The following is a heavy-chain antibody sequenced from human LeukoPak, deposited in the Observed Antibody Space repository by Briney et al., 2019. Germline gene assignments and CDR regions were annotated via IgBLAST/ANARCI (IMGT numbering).Heavy chain of an antibody. J-gene: IGHJ6*02. CDR3: ARTTAVVNYAMDV. V-gene: IGHV4-4*02. D-gene: IGHD4-11*01. CDR2: IYHSGST. CDR1: GGSIISNNW. Sequence: SGTLSLTCAVSGGSIISNNWWSWVRQPPGKGLEWIGEIYHSGSTNYNPSLKSRITISVDNSKNQLSLKLSSVTAADTAVYYCARTTAVVNYAMDVWGQGTTVTVSS.